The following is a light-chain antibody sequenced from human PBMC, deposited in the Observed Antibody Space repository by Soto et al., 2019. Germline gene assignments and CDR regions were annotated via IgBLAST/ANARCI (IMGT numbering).Light chain of an antibody. J-gene: IGKJ1*01. CDR3: QQYASSPRT. V-gene: IGKV3-20*01. Sequence: EIVLTQSPGTLSLSPGERATLSCRASQSVSSNYFAWYQQNPGQAPRLLIYDASTRATGIPDRFSGSGSGTDFPLTTSRLEPEDFAVYYCQQYASSPRTFGQGTKVEIK. CDR1: QSVSSNY. CDR2: DAS.